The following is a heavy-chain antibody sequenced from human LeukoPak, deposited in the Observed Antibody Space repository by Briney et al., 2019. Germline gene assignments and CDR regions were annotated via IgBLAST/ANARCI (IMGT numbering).Heavy chain of an antibody. J-gene: IGHJ3*02. Sequence: GESLKIYCKGSGYSFTSYWISWVRQMPGKGLEWMGMIVPSDSYTHYSPSFQGHVTVSADMSIRAAYLTWICQHASDTRILFCARAGIGYDILTDYPDDAFDIWGQGTMVTVSS. CDR3: ARAGIGYDILTDYPDDAFDI. CDR2: IVPSDSYT. D-gene: IGHD3-9*01. V-gene: IGHV5-10-1*01. CDR1: GYSFTSYW.